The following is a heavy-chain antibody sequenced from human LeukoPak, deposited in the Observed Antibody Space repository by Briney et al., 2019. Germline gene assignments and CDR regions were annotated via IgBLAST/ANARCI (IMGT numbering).Heavy chain of an antibody. CDR1: GGSISSGSYY. J-gene: IGHJ5*02. CDR2: IYTSGST. D-gene: IGHD6-13*01. CDR3: AREGDSSSWYWFDP. Sequence: SQTLSLTCTVSGGSISSGSYYWSWIRQPAGKGLEWIGRIYTSGSTNYNPSLKSRVTISVDTSKNQFSLKLSSVTAADTAVYYCAREGDSSSWYWFDPWGQGTLVTVSS. V-gene: IGHV4-61*02.